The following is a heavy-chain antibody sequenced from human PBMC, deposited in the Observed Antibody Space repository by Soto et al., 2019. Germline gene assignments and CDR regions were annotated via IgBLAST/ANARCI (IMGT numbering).Heavy chain of an antibody. D-gene: IGHD3-16*01. CDR2: IIPIFSSR. J-gene: IGHJ6*02. V-gene: IGHV1-69*01. CDR3: ARGETYLGV. Sequence: QVQLVQSGAEVNNPGSSVKVSCKTSRDTFNKYAFNWVRQAPGQGLEWMGWIIPIFSSRNYAEKFQGRVTITADDSTSTAYMELRSLRFEDTAVYYCARGETYLGVWGQGNTVNVSS. CDR1: RDTFNKYA.